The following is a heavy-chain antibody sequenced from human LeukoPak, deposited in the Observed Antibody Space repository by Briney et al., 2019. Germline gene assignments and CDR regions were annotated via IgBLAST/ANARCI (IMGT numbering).Heavy chain of an antibody. D-gene: IGHD5-18*01. Sequence: GASVKVSCKASGYIFTSYDINWVRQATGQGLEWMGWMNPNSGNTGYAQKFQGRVTMTRNTSISTAYMELSSLRSEDTAVYYCARASTRIQLWSPYYGMDVWGQGTTVTVSS. CDR2: MNPNSGNT. J-gene: IGHJ6*02. V-gene: IGHV1-8*01. CDR3: ARASTRIQLWSPYYGMDV. CDR1: GYIFTSYD.